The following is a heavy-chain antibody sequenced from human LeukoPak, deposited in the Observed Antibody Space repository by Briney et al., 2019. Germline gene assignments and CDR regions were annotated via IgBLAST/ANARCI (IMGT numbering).Heavy chain of an antibody. J-gene: IGHJ5*02. CDR3: ASDTYYYGSGSPNNWFDP. Sequence: SQTLSLTCTVSGGSISSGSYYWSWIRQPAGKGLEWIGRIYTSGSTNYNPSLKSRVTISVDTSKNQFSLKLSSVTAADTAVYYCASDTYYYGSGSPNNWFDPWGQGTLVTVSS. D-gene: IGHD3-10*01. CDR2: IYTSGST. CDR1: GGSISSGSYY. V-gene: IGHV4-61*02.